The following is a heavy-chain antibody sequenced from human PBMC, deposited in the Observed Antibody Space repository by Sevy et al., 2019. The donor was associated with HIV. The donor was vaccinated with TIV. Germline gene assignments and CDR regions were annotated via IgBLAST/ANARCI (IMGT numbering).Heavy chain of an antibody. CDR3: ARDSDNYDILTGYYPFDY. Sequence: ASVKVSCKASGYTFTRYYMHWVRQAPGQGLEWMGIINPSGGSTSYAQKFQGRVTMTRDTSTSTVYMELSSLRSEDTAVYYCARDSDNYDILTGYYPFDYWGQGTLVTVSS. J-gene: IGHJ4*02. D-gene: IGHD3-9*01. CDR1: GYTFTRYY. CDR2: INPSGGST. V-gene: IGHV1-46*01.